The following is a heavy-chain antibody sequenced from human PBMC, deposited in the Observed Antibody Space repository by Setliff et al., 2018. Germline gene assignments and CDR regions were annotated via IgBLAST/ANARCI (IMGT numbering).Heavy chain of an antibody. V-gene: IGHV4-59*12. CDR2: IYKSGTT. Sequence: PSETLSLTCNVSGDSMYGYYWSWIRQPPGKGLEWIGYIYKSGTTKYNPSLGSRISMSVDTSKNQFSLKLTSVTAADTAIYYCARGGGSVLPNYYYFNYMDVWGKGTTVTVSS. D-gene: IGHD2-15*01. CDR3: ARGGGSVLPNYYYFNYMDV. CDR1: GDSMYGYY. J-gene: IGHJ6*03.